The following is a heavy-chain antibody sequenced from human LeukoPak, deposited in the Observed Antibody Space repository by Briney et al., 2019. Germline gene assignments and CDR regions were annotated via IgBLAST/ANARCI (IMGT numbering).Heavy chain of an antibody. CDR1: GASFDSYF. CDR3: ARGTWGAEYYFDF. Sequence: SETLSLTCSVSGASFDSYFWSWIRKPPGKGLEYIGYISYSGATNYNLPLRSRVTLLVDPSNNQFSMKLTSVTAADAAVYFCARGTWGAEYYFDFWGQGTLVTVSS. V-gene: IGHV4-59*01. CDR2: ISYSGAT. J-gene: IGHJ4*02. D-gene: IGHD1/OR15-1a*01.